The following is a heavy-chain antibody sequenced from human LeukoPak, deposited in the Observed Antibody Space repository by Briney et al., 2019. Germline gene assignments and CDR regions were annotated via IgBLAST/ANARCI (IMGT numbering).Heavy chain of an antibody. J-gene: IGHJ4*02. CDR2: ISGSGGNT. V-gene: IGHV3-23*01. Sequence: GGSLRLSCAASGFTFSSYAMSWVRQAPGKGLEWVSAISGSGGNTYYADSVKGRFTISRDNSKNTLYVQINSLRAEDTAVYYCAKDPSPREYYFDYWGQGTLVTVSS. D-gene: IGHD3-10*01. CDR3: AKDPSPREYYFDY. CDR1: GFTFSSYA.